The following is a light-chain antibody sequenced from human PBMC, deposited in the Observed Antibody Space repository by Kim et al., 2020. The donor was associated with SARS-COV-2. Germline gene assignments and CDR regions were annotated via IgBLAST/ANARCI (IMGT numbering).Light chain of an antibody. V-gene: IGKV3-20*01. CDR2: AAS. CDR3: QQYGSSGVT. Sequence: LSPGESALLSCRASQRVSRSSLACYQQKPGQAPTLLIYAASSRATGIPDRFSGSRSGTDFTLTISRLEPEDFAVYYCQQYGSSGVTFGQGTKLEI. J-gene: IGKJ2*01. CDR1: QRVSRSS.